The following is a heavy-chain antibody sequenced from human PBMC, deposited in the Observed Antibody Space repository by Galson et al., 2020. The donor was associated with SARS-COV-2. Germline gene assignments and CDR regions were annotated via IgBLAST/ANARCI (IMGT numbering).Heavy chain of an antibody. CDR2: ISSSSSYI. J-gene: IGHJ4*02. D-gene: IGHD3-22*01. Sequence: RGSLRLSCAASGFTFSSYSMNWVRQAPGKGLEWVSSISSSSSYIYYADSVKGRFTISRDNAKNSLYLQMNSLRAEDTAVYYCARGSYYYDSSGYVDYWGQGTLVTVSS. V-gene: IGHV3-21*01. CDR3: ARGSYYYDSSGYVDY. CDR1: GFTFSSYS.